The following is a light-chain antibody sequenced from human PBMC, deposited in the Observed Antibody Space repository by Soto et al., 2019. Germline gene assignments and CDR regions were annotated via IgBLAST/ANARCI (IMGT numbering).Light chain of an antibody. V-gene: IGKV1-9*01. CDR2: AAS. J-gene: IGKJ5*01. Sequence: ILLTQSTSSLFASVGDRVTITSRASQGIDTSLAWYQQKPGAAPKILIYAASALHSGAPSRFSGSGSGTDCTLTISRLHPEDFTVYFCQQFKNYPITFGQGTRLEIK. CDR3: QQFKNYPIT. CDR1: QGIDTS.